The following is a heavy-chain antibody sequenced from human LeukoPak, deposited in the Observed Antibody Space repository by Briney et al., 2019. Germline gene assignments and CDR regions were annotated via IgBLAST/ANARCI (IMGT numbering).Heavy chain of an antibody. CDR1: GGSISSYY. CDR3: ARVQGYSSSWYPGAFDY. V-gene: IGHV4-59*01. D-gene: IGHD6-13*01. Sequence: SETLSLTCTVSGGSISSYYWSWLRQPPGKGLEWFGYSYYSGSTNYNPSLKSRATISVDTSKNQFSLQRSSVTAADTAVYYCARVQGYSSSWYPGAFDYWGQGTLVTVSS. J-gene: IGHJ4*02. CDR2: SYYSGST.